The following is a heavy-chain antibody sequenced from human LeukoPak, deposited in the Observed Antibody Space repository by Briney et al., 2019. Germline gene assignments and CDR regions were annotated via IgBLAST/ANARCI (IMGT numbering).Heavy chain of an antibody. D-gene: IGHD3-22*01. CDR3: AKDRSMIVVSYMDV. CDR1: GFTFSSYD. V-gene: IGHV3-23*01. J-gene: IGHJ6*03. CDR2: ISGNGAGT. Sequence: GGSLRLSCAASGFTFSSYDMSWVRQAPGRGLEWVSGISGNGAGTDYADSVKGRFTISRDNSKNTLYLQMNSLRAEDTAVYYCAKDRSMIVVSYMDVWGKGTTVTVSS.